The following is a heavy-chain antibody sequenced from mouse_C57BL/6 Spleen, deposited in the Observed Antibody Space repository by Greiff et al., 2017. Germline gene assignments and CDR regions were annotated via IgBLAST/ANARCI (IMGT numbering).Heavy chain of an antibody. CDR1: GFTFSDYY. J-gene: IGHJ1*03. Sequence: EVKVEESEGGLVQPGSSMTLSCTASGFTFSDYYMAWVRQVPEKGLEWVANINYDGSSTYYLDSLKSRFIISRDNAKNILYLQMSSLKSEDTATYYCARVGYYGRGYFDVWGTGTTVTVSS. V-gene: IGHV5-16*01. D-gene: IGHD1-2*01. CDR2: INYDGSST. CDR3: ARVGYYGRGYFDV.